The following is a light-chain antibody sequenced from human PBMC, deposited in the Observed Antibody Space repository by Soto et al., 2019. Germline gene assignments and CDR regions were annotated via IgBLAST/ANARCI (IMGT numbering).Light chain of an antibody. CDR2: GAS. V-gene: IGKV3-15*01. J-gene: IGKJ1*01. Sequence: EIVMTQSPATLSVSPGERATLSCRASQSVSSNLAWYQQKPGQAPRLLIYGASTRATGTPARFSGSGSETEFTLTISSLQSEDFAVYYCQQYNNWPPWTFGQGTKVDIK. CDR3: QQYNNWPPWT. CDR1: QSVSSN.